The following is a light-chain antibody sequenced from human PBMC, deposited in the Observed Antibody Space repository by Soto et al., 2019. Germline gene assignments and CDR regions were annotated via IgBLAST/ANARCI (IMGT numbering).Light chain of an antibody. J-gene: IGKJ4*01. CDR3: QQANSFPLT. V-gene: IGKV1-5*03. CDR1: QSISSW. CDR2: KAS. Sequence: DIQMTQSPSTLSASVGDRVTITCRASQSISSWLAWYQQKPGKAPKLMIYKASTLKSGVPSRFSGSGSGTEFTLTISSLQPEDFATYYCQQANSFPLTLGGGTKVDIK.